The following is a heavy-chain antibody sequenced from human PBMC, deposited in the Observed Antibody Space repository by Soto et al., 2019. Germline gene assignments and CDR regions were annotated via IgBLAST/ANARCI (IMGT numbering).Heavy chain of an antibody. CDR2: ISSSSSYT. D-gene: IGHD2-2*01. V-gene: IGHV3-11*05. Sequence: QVQLVESGGGLVKPGGSLRLSCAASGFTFSDYYMSWIRQAPGKGLEWVSYISSSSSYTNYADSVKGRFNISRDNAKNSLYLQMNSLRAEDTAVYYCARDGVVVVTAKPMDVWGPGTTVTVSS. CDR3: ARDGVVVVTAKPMDV. CDR1: GFTFSDYY. J-gene: IGHJ6*02.